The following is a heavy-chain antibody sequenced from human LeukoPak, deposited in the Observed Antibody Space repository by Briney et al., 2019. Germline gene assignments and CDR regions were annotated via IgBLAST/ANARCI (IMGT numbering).Heavy chain of an antibody. V-gene: IGHV1-8*01. CDR2: MNPNSGNT. Sequence: ASVKVSCKASGHTFTSYDIHWVRQATGQGLEWMGWMNPNSGNTGYAQKFQGRVTMTRNTSISTAYMELSSLRSEDTAVYYCARVQRGSGSYYARHYFDYWGQGTLVTVSS. D-gene: IGHD3-10*01. J-gene: IGHJ4*02. CDR3: ARVQRGSGSYYARHYFDY. CDR1: GHTFTSYD.